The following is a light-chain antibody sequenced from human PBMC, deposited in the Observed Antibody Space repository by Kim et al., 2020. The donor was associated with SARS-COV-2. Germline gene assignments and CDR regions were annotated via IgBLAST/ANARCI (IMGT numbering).Light chain of an antibody. CDR2: RDT. CDR3: QVWDSRTWV. J-gene: IGLJ3*02. Sequence: SYEPTQPLSVSVALGQTARITCGGNNIVTKNVHWYQQKPGQAPVLVMYRDTNRPSGIPERFSGSNSGNTATLTISSAQAGAEADYYCQVWDSRTWVFGGG. V-gene: IGLV3-9*01. CDR1: NIVTKN.